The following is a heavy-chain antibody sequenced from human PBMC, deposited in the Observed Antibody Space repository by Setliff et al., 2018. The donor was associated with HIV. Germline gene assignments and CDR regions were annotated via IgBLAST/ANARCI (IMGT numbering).Heavy chain of an antibody. J-gene: IGHJ3*02. D-gene: IGHD5-12*01. CDR2: IYWNEDK. CDR1: GFSLSTSGVG. V-gene: IGHV2-5*01. Sequence: GSGPTLVNPTQTLTLTCTFSGFSLSTSGVGVGWIRQPPGKALEWLALIYWNEDKRYSPSLKSRLTITKDTSKNQVVLTMTNMDPVDTATYYCTHRSWLQSHDAFDIWGQGTMVTVSS. CDR3: THRSWLQSHDAFDI.